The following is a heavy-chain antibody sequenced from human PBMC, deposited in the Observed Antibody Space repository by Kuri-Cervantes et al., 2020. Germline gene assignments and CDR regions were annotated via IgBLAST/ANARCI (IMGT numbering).Heavy chain of an antibody. Sequence: SETLSLTCAVYGGSFSGYYWSWIRQPPGKGLEWIGEINHSGSTNYNPSLNSRVTMSVDTSKNQFSLKLSSATAADTAVYYCARMAAEYYYYGMDVWGQGTTVTVSS. J-gene: IGHJ6*02. CDR3: ARMAAEYYYYGMDV. D-gene: IGHD5-24*01. V-gene: IGHV4-34*01. CDR2: INHSGST. CDR1: GGSFSGYY.